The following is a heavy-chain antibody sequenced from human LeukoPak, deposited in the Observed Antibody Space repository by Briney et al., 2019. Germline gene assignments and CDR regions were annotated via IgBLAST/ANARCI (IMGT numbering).Heavy chain of an antibody. CDR2: IKDDGSQK. CDR3: AKEDSNYDYYYYMDV. J-gene: IGHJ6*03. V-gene: IGHV3-7*03. CDR1: GFTFRSYW. D-gene: IGHD4-11*01. Sequence: PGGSLRLSCAASGFTFRSYWMSWVRQAPGKGLEWVANIKDDGSQKNYVDSVKGRFTISRDNSKNTLYLQMNSLRAEDTAVYYCAKEDSNYDYYYYMDVWGKGTTVTVSS.